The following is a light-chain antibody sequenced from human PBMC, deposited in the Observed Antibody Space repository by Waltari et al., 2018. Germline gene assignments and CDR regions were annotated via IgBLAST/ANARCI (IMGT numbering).Light chain of an antibody. CDR2: DAS. Sequence: IVFTQSPATLSLSPGERATLSCRASQSVTNYLAWYQLKPCQAPRLLIYDASNRATGIPARFSGSGSGTDFTLTISNLEPEDSAVYYCQQRSKWPLTFGRGTKVEIK. CDR1: QSVTNY. V-gene: IGKV3-11*01. CDR3: QQRSKWPLT. J-gene: IGKJ4*01.